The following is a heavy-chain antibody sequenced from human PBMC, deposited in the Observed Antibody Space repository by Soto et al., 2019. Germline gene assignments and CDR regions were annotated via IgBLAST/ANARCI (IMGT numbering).Heavy chain of an antibody. CDR2: ISTTSIYI. CDR3: ASRSWTDGICSCDF. D-gene: IGHD2-8*01. Sequence: PGGSLRLSCAASGFTFSSYSISWVRQAPWKGLEWVSSISTTSIYIYYADSVKGRFTISRDNAKNSLSLQMDSLRAEDEAVYYCASRSWTDGICSCDFFGQGTLVTFSS. J-gene: IGHJ4*02. CDR1: GFTFSSYS. V-gene: IGHV3-21*01.